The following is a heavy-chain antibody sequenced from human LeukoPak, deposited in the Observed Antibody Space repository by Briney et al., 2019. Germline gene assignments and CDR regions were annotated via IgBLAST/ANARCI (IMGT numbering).Heavy chain of an antibody. CDR2: IYYSGST. CDR1: GVSISSYY. D-gene: IGHD3-22*01. J-gene: IGHJ4*02. Sequence: SDTLSLTCTVSGVSISSYYGSWIRQPPGKGLEWIGNIYYSGSTKYNPSLKSPVTISVDTSKNHFSLKLSSVTAADTAVYYCARHGNYYDSSGYNYYFDYWGQGTLGTVSS. V-gene: IGHV4-59*08. CDR3: ARHGNYYDSSGYNYYFDY.